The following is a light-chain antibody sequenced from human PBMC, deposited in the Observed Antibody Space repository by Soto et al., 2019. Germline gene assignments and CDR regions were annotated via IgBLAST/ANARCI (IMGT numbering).Light chain of an antibody. CDR1: QSLRSS. Sequence: ETMMTQSPDTLSVSLGERATLSCRASQSLRSSLAWYQQKPGQAPRLLIYDASTRATGIPARFSGSWSGTDFTLTISGPQSEDFAVDYCQQYNNWPQTFGQGTKVEIK. CDR3: QQYNNWPQT. J-gene: IGKJ1*01. CDR2: DAS. V-gene: IGKV3-15*01.